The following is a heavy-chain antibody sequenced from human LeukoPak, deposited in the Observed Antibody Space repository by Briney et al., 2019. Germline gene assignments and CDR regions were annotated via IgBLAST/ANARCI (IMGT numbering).Heavy chain of an antibody. CDR2: ISSSSSYI. Sequence: PGGSLRLSCAASGFTFSSYEMNWVRQAPGKGLEWVSSISSSSSYIYYADSVKGRFTISRDNAKNSLYLQMDSLRAEDTAVYYCARDMSRDYGGSIDYWGQGTLVTVSS. D-gene: IGHD4-23*01. J-gene: IGHJ4*02. CDR1: GFTFSSYE. V-gene: IGHV3-21*01. CDR3: ARDMSRDYGGSIDY.